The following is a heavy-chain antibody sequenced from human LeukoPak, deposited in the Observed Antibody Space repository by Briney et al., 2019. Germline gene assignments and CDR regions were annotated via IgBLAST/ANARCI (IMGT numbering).Heavy chain of an antibody. D-gene: IGHD3-22*01. CDR1: GGSISSYY. CDR2: INHSGST. Sequence: SETLSLTCTVSGGSISSYYWSWIRQPPGKGLEWIGEINHSGSTNYNPSLKSRVTISVDTSKNQFSLKLSSVTAADTAVYYCARGKDGYYLYNWFDPWGQGTLVTVSS. V-gene: IGHV4-34*01. CDR3: ARGKDGYYLYNWFDP. J-gene: IGHJ5*02.